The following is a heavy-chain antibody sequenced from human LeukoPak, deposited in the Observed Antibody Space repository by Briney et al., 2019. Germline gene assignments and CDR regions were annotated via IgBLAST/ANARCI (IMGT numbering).Heavy chain of an antibody. D-gene: IGHD3-3*01. J-gene: IGHJ6*02. CDR1: GFTFSSYA. CDR3: ARDLREDRAIFAKDPYYYGMDV. V-gene: IGHV3-30-3*01. Sequence: GGSLRLSCAASGFTFSSYAMHWVRQAPGKGLEWVAVISYDGSNKYYADSVKGRFTISRDNSKNTLYLQMNSLRAEDTAVYYCARDLREDRAIFAKDPYYYGMDVWGQGTTVIVSS. CDR2: ISYDGSNK.